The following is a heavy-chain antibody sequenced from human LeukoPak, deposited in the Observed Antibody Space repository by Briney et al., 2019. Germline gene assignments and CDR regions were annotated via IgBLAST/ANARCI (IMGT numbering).Heavy chain of an antibody. Sequence: PGGSLRLSCAASGFTVSSNYMSWVRQAPGKGLEWVSVIYSGGSTYYADSVKGRFTISRDNSKNTLYLQMNSLRVEDTAVYYCARDGGDDYGDYGGFDPWGQGTLVTVSS. CDR3: ARDGGDDYGDYGGFDP. J-gene: IGHJ5*02. D-gene: IGHD4-17*01. V-gene: IGHV3-66*01. CDR1: GFTVSSNY. CDR2: IYSGGST.